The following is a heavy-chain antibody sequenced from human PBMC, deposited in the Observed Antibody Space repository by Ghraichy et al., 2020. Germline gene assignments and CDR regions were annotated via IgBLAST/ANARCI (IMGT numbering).Heavy chain of an antibody. CDR3: ARGGFSAALAY. CDR2: SRNKANSYSP. CDR1: GFTFNDQY. V-gene: IGHV3-72*01. J-gene: IGHJ4*02. Sequence: GESLNISCATSGFTFNDQYMDWVRQAPGKGLEWVARSRNKANSYSPEHAASVKGRFTISREDSGNSLYLQMNSLKTEDTAVYYCARGGFSAALAYWAKEPLVTFS. D-gene: IGHD6-25*01.